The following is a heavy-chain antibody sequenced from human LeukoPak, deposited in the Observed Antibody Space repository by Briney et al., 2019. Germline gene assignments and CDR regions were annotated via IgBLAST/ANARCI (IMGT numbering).Heavy chain of an antibody. CDR1: GGTFSSYA. D-gene: IGHD6-6*01. CDR2: MNPNSGNT. V-gene: IGHV1-8*03. J-gene: IGHJ4*02. CDR3: ATIRGSSTYYFDY. Sequence: ASVKVSCKASGGTFSSYAISWVRQATGQGLEWMGWMNPNSGNTGYAQKFQGRVTITRNTSISTAYMELSSLRSEDTAVYYCATIRGSSTYYFDYWGQGTLVTVSS.